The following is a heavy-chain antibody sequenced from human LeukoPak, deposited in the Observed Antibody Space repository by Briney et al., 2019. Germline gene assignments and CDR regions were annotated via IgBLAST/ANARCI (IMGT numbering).Heavy chain of an antibody. V-gene: IGHV4-59*08. J-gene: IGHJ4*02. Sequence: PSETLSLTCTVSGGSISSDYRSWIRQPPGKGLEWIGYVYYTGSTNYNPSLTSRVTISLHTSKNQFSLSLSSVTAADTAVYYCAKYTAAARGSFGYWGQGTLVTVSS. CDR3: AKYTAAARGSFGY. CDR2: VYYTGST. D-gene: IGHD6-25*01. CDR1: GGSISSDY.